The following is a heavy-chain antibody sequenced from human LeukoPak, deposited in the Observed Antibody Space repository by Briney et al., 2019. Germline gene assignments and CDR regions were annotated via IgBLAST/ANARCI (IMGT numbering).Heavy chain of an antibody. CDR3: ARAPTYYYDSSGLNRFDY. D-gene: IGHD3-22*01. Sequence: SETLSLTCAVYGGAFSGYYWSWIRQPPGKGLEWIGEINHSGSTNYNPSLKSRVTISVDTSKNQFSLKLSSVTAADTAVYYCARAPTYYYDSSGLNRFDYWGQGTLVTVSS. CDR1: GGAFSGYY. J-gene: IGHJ4*02. CDR2: INHSGST. V-gene: IGHV4-34*01.